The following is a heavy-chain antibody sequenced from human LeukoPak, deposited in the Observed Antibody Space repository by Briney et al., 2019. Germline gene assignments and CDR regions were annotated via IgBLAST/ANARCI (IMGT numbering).Heavy chain of an antibody. CDR3: VGVAGQRDDAFDI. J-gene: IGHJ3*02. CDR1: GGSISSSSYY. CDR2: IYYSGST. D-gene: IGHD6-19*01. Sequence: SETLSLTCTVSGGSISSSSYYWGWIRQPPGKGLEWIVSIYYSGSTYYNPSLKSRVTISVDTSKNQFSLKLSSVTAADTAVYYCVGVAGQRDDAFDIWGQGTMVTVSS. V-gene: IGHV4-39*01.